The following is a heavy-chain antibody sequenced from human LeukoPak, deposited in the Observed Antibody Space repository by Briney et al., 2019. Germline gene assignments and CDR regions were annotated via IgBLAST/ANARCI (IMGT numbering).Heavy chain of an antibody. Sequence: GESLKISCKGSGYRFTSYWISWVRQMPGKGLEWMGRIDPSDSYTNYSPSFQGHVTISADKSISTVYLQWSSLKASDTPMYYCARTVGATVWFDPWGPGTLVTVSS. CDR3: ARTVGATVWFDP. J-gene: IGHJ5*02. D-gene: IGHD1-26*01. V-gene: IGHV5-10-1*01. CDR2: IDPSDSYT. CDR1: GYRFTSYW.